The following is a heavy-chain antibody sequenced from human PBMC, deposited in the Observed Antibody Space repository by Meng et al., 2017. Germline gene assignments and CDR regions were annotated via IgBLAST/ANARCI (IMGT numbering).Heavy chain of an antibody. V-gene: IGHV4-61*01. CDR1: GASVTVGSHY. CDR2: IDYGGST. J-gene: IGHJ4*02. CDR3: ARTRGDYYFDY. Sequence: QGQVQEAGPGRVRPSETLSLPCHVSGASVTVGSHYWSWIRQPPGKGLEWIGFIDYGGSTSYNPSLRSRATISVDTSNNQFSLKLSSVTAADTAVFYCARTRGDYYFDYWGQGTLVTVSS. D-gene: IGHD3-16*01.